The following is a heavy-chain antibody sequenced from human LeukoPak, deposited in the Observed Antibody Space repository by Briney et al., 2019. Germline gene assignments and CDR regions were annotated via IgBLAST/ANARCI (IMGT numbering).Heavy chain of an antibody. V-gene: IGHV1-69*06. CDR1: GGTFSSYA. CDR2: IIPIFGTA. J-gene: IGHJ5*02. D-gene: IGHD6-13*01. Sequence: ASVTVSCKASGGTFSSYAISWLRQPHGQGLEWMGVIIPIFGTANYAQKFQGRVTVTADKSTSTAYMELSSLRSEDTAVYYCARDPLNSSSWYSWFDPWGQGTLVTVSS. CDR3: ARDPLNSSSWYSWFDP.